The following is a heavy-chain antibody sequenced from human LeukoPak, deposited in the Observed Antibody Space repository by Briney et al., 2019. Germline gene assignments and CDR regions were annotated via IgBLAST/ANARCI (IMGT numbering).Heavy chain of an antibody. J-gene: IGHJ2*01. D-gene: IGHD1-14*01. V-gene: IGHV4-59*08. CDR3: ARRGSGASLEYYFDL. CDR1: GGSISSYY. CDR2: IYYSGNT. Sequence: SETLSLTCTVSGGSISSYYWSWIRQPPGKGLEYIGYIYYSGNTNSNPSLNSRVTISVDTSKNQISLKLSSVTAADTAVYYCARRGSGASLEYYFDLWGRGTLVTVSS.